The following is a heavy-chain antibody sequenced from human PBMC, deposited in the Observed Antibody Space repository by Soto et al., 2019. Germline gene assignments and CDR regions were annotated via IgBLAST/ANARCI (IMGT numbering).Heavy chain of an antibody. J-gene: IGHJ6*02. CDR1: GGTFSSYA. CDR3: AGGYSYAPKTGYYGMDV. V-gene: IGHV1-69*13. CDR2: IIPIFGTA. Sequence: ASVKVSCKASGGTFSSYAISWVRQAPGQGLEWMGGIIPIFGTANYAQKFQGRVTITADESTSTAYMELSSLRSEDTAVYYCAGGYSYAPKTGYYGMDVWGQGTTVTVSS. D-gene: IGHD5-18*01.